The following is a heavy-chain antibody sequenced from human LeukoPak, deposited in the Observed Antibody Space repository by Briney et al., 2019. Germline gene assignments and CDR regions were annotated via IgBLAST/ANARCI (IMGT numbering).Heavy chain of an antibody. J-gene: IGHJ6*02. CDR3: ARRGYSYGSYYYYGMDV. CDR1: GYSFTSYW. V-gene: IGHV5-51*01. D-gene: IGHD5-18*01. Sequence: GESLKISCEGSGYSFTSYWIGWVRQMPGKGLEWMGIIYPGDSDTRYSPSFQGQVTISADKSISTAYLQWSSLKASDTAMHYCARRGYSYGSYYYYGMDVWGQGTTVTVSS. CDR2: IYPGDSDT.